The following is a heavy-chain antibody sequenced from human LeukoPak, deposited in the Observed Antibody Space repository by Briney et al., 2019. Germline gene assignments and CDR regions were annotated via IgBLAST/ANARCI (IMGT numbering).Heavy chain of an antibody. V-gene: IGHV1-69*04. Sequence: ASVKVSCKASGGTFTSYAISWVRQAPGQGLEWMGRIIPILGIANYAQKFQGRVTITAEKSTSTAYMELSSLRSEDTAVYYCARDQDHIAVAGIDYWGQGTLVTVSS. CDR2: IIPILGIA. CDR1: GGTFTSYA. CDR3: ARDQDHIAVAGIDY. D-gene: IGHD6-19*01. J-gene: IGHJ4*02.